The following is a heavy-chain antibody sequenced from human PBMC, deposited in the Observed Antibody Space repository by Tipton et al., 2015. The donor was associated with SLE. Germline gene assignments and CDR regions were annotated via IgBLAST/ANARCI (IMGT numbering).Heavy chain of an antibody. Sequence: TLSLTCAVSGGSVSSGSYYWSWIRQPPGKGLEWIGEINHSGSTNYNPSLKSRVTISVDTSKNQFSLKLSSVTAADTAVYYCATVDYFDSGDAFDFWGHGSMVTVSS. CDR2: INHSGST. CDR1: GGSVSSGSYY. V-gene: IGHV4-61*01. J-gene: IGHJ3*01. CDR3: ATVDYFDSGDAFDF. D-gene: IGHD3-22*01.